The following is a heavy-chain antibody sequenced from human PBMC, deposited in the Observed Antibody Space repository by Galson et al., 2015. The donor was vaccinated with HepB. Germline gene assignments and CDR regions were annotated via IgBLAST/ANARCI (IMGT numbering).Heavy chain of an antibody. CDR3: ASGTAATGWCFDL. J-gene: IGHJ2*01. D-gene: IGHD1-7*01. Sequence: LVLSCAASGFNFSAYSMNWFRQPPGEELAGILYIMSGSGTIYYADSVRGRFTISRDNAQNSLYLQMNSLREQDTAVYLCASGTAATGWCFDLWGRGTLVPVS. CDR2: IMSGSGTI. CDR1: GFNFSAYS. V-gene: IGHV3-48*02.